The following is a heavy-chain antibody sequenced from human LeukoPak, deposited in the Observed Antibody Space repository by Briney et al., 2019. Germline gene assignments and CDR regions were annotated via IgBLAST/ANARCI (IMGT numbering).Heavy chain of an antibody. J-gene: IGHJ5*02. CDR1: GYSFTSYW. V-gene: IGHV5-51*01. CDR3: GRSIGYTSGWYDP. D-gene: IGHD6-19*01. CDR2: IYPGDSDT. Sequence: GESLKISCKGSGYSFTSYWIGWVRQMPGKGLEWMGMIYPGDSDTRYSPSFQGQVTISADKSIGTAYLQWSSLKASDTAMYYCGRSIGYTSGWYDPWGQGTQVTVSS.